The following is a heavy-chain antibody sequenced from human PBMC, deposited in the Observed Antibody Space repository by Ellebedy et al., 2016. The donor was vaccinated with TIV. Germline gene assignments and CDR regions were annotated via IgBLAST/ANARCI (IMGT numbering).Heavy chain of an antibody. Sequence: GESLKISCAVSDFTFSNSWMSWVRQAPGRGLEWVGHIKSKTDGGTTDYAAPVEGRFTISRDDSKSTLYLQMNSLKTEDTAVYYCTAGDFWGGMDVWGQGTTVTVSS. CDR2: IKSKTDGGTT. D-gene: IGHD3-3*01. CDR3: TAGDFWGGMDV. CDR1: DFTFSNSW. V-gene: IGHV3-15*07. J-gene: IGHJ6*02.